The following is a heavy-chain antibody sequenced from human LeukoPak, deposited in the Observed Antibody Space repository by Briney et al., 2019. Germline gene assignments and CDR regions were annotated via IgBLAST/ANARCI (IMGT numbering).Heavy chain of an antibody. Sequence: GGSLRLSCAASGLTFSDYAMSWFRQAPGKGLEWVSYISSSGSTIYYADSVKGRFTISRDNAKNSLYLQMNSLRAEDTAVYYCARTSIAVAGSLDYWGQGTLVTVSS. CDR2: ISSSGSTI. J-gene: IGHJ4*02. CDR3: ARTSIAVAGSLDY. CDR1: GLTFSDYA. V-gene: IGHV3-11*04. D-gene: IGHD6-19*01.